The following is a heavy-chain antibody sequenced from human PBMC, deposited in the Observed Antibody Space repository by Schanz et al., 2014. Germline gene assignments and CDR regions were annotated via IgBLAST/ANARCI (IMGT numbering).Heavy chain of an antibody. J-gene: IGHJ4*02. V-gene: IGHV3-53*01. CDR1: GFTVSSNY. CDR2: INTSGGSR. Sequence: EVQLVESGGGLIQPGGSLRLSCAASGFTVSSNYMSWVRQAPGKGLEWVSGINTSGGSRYYAESVKGRFTISRDNSKNLVVLQMNSLRVDDTAVYYCTKEDATALWYFEHWGQGTLVTVSS. CDR3: TKEDATALWYFEH. D-gene: IGHD6-13*01.